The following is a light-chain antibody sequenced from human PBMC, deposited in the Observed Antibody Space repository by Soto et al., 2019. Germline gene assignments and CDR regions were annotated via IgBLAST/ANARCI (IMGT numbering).Light chain of an antibody. CDR1: SGHSTYA. V-gene: IGLV4-69*01. J-gene: IGLJ3*02. Sequence: QPVLTQSPSASASLGASVKLTCTLSSGHSTYAIAWHQQQPDKGPRYLMKVNSDGSQSKGGGVPDRFSGSSSGADRYLTISSLQSEDEAAYYCQTWDIGTWVFGGGTKVTVL. CDR3: QTWDIGTWV. CDR2: VNSDGSQ.